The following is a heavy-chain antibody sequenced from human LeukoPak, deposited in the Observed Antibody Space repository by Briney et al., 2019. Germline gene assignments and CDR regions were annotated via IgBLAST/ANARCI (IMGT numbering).Heavy chain of an antibody. CDR1: GYSISGGFY. Sequence: NPSETLSLTCTVSGYSISGGFYWDWIRQPPGKGLEWIGSIYHSGTSYYNPSLKSRVTISVDKSKNHFSLKLSSVTAADTAMYYCARAGIAYNLGDYWGQGTLVTVSS. D-gene: IGHD1-1*01. CDR2: IYHSGTS. J-gene: IGHJ4*02. V-gene: IGHV4-38-2*02. CDR3: ARAGIAYNLGDY.